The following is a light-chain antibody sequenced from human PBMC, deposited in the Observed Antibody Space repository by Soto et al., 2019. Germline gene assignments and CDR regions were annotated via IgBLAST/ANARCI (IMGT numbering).Light chain of an antibody. V-gene: IGLV1-40*01. Sequence: QSVLTQPPSVSGAPGQRVTFSCTGSSSNIGAGYDVHWYQQLPGTAPKLLIYVNINRPSGVPDRFSGSKSGTSASLAITGLQAEDEAEYYCCSYAGSNWGYVFGTGTKVTVL. CDR3: CSYAGSNWGYV. J-gene: IGLJ1*01. CDR1: SSNIGAGYD. CDR2: VNI.